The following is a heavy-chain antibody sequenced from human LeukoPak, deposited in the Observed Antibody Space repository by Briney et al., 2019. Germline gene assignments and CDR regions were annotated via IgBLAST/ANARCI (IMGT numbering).Heavy chain of an antibody. CDR1: GFTFSSYA. J-gene: IGHJ4*02. Sequence: GGSLRLSCAASGFTFSSYAMHWVRQAPGQGLEWVAVISYDGSNKYYADSVKGRFTISRDNSKNTLYLQMNSLRAEDTAVYYCASVALRDYDILTGYYSRDYWGQGTLVTVSS. D-gene: IGHD3-9*01. V-gene: IGHV3-30-3*01. CDR2: ISYDGSNK. CDR3: ASVALRDYDILTGYYSRDY.